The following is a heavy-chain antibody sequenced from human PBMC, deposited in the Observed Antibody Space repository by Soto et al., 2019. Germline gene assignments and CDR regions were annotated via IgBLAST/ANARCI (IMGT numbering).Heavy chain of an antibody. J-gene: IGHJ4*02. CDR1: GYTFTAYY. CDR2: INPDSGDT. V-gene: IGHV1-2*02. D-gene: IGHD2-21*02. Sequence: SMKVSCSASGYTFTAYYIHWVRQAPGQGLEWMGWINPDSGDTSYAQKFQGRVTMTRDTSFGPAYMELSSLRSDDTAIYYCARDPGDRTFENWGQGTLVTVSS. CDR3: ARDPGDRTFEN.